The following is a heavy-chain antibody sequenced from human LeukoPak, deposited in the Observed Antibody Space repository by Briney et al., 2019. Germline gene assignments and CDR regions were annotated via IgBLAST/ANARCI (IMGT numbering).Heavy chain of an antibody. J-gene: IGHJ4*02. CDR1: GGTFSSYA. CDR2: INPNSGGA. CDR3: ALATTSIVPDY. Sequence: ASVKVSCKASGGTFSSYAISWVRQAPGQGLEWMGRINPNSGGAHFAQKFQGRVTMTRDTSISTAYMELSRLRSDDTAVYYCALATTSIVPDYWGQGTLVTVSS. D-gene: IGHD5-24*01. V-gene: IGHV1-2*06.